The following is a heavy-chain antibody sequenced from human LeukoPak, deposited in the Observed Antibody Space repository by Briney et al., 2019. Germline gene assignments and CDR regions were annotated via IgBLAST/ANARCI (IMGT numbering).Heavy chain of an antibody. Sequence: RSSETLSLTCTVSGGSISSSSYSWGWIRQPPGKGLEWIGSIYYSGSTYYNPSLKSRVTISVDTSKNQFSLKLSSATAADTAVYYCARYKGDYYDSSGYFPYYFDYWGQGTLVTVSS. CDR3: ARYKGDYYDSSGYFPYYFDY. J-gene: IGHJ4*02. V-gene: IGHV4-39*01. D-gene: IGHD3-22*01. CDR2: IYYSGST. CDR1: GGSISSSSYS.